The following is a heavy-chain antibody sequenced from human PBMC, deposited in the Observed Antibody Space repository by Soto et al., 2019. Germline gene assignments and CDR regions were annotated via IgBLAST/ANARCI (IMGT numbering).Heavy chain of an antibody. Sequence: QVQLVQSGAEVKKPGCSVKVSCKASGGTFSSYAISWVRQAPGQGREWMGGIIPIFGTANYAQKFQGRVTITADESTSTAYMELSRLGSEDTAVYYCAGTQQQLITNWFDPWGQGTLVTVSS. CDR1: GGTFSSYA. J-gene: IGHJ5*02. CDR3: AGTQQQLITNWFDP. V-gene: IGHV1-69*01. D-gene: IGHD6-13*01. CDR2: IIPIFGTA.